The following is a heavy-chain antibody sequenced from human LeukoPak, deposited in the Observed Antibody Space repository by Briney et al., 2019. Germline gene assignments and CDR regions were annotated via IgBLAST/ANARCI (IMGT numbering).Heavy chain of an antibody. CDR2: ICAYNGNT. Sequence: ASVKVSCKASGYTFTSYGISWVRQAPGQGLEWMGWICAYNGNTNYAQKLQGRVTMTTDTSTSTAYMELRSLRSDDTAVYYCARVIAAAGTDYFDYWGQGTLVTVSS. V-gene: IGHV1-18*01. J-gene: IGHJ4*02. CDR1: GYTFTSYG. CDR3: ARVIAAAGTDYFDY. D-gene: IGHD6-13*01.